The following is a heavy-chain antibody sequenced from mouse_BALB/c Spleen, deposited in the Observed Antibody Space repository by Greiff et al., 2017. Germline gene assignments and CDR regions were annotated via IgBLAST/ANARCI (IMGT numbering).Heavy chain of an antibody. CDR3: ARTLALITHWYFDV. V-gene: IGHV14-1*02. CDR1: GFNIKDYY. J-gene: IGHJ1*01. CDR2: IDPENGNT. Sequence: EVQLQQSGAELVRPGALVKLSCKASGFNIKDYYMHWVKQRPEQGLEWIGWIDPENGNTIYDPKFQGKASITADTSSNTAYLQLSSLTSEDTAVYYCARTLALITHWYFDVWGAGTTVTVSS. D-gene: IGHD1-1*01.